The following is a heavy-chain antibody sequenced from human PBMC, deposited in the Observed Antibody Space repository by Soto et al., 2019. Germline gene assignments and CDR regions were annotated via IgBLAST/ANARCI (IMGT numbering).Heavy chain of an antibody. V-gene: IGHV4-34*01. CDR1: GGSFSGYY. CDR2: INHSGST. CDR3: ARGRDKTSYGMDV. J-gene: IGHJ6*02. Sequence: SETLSLTCAVYGGSFSGYYWSWIRQPPGKGLEWIGEINHSGSTNYNPSLKSRVTISVDTSKNQFSLKLSSVTAADTAVYYCARGRDKTSYGMDVWGQGTTVTVSS. D-gene: IGHD2-15*01.